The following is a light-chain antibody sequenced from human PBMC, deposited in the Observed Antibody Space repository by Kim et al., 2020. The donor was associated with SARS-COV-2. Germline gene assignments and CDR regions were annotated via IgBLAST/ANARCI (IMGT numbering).Light chain of an antibody. CDR1: SLRIVY. CDR2: GKN. Sequence: CGQTSRITCQGNSLRIVYTRWRQKRPGQAPILLIYGKNNRPSGIPDPFSGSSSVNTTSLTIPGAQAEDEADYFSHPRDSSGIHLVFGRGTQLTVL. V-gene: IGLV3-19*01. CDR3: HPRDSSGIHLV. J-gene: IGLJ2*01.